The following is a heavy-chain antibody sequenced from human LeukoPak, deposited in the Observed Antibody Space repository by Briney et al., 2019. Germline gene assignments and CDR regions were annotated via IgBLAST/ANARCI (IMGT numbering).Heavy chain of an antibody. D-gene: IGHD3-10*01. CDR2: NT. V-gene: IGHV1-18*01. J-gene: IGHJ4*02. CDR3: ARGGGRKYDY. CDR1: GYSFNNYG. Sequence: ASVKVSCKASGYSFNNYGITWVRQAPGQGLEWMGYNTNYARKFQGRVTMTTDTSTSTAYMELRSLRSDDTAVYYRARGGGRKYDYWGQGTLVTVSS.